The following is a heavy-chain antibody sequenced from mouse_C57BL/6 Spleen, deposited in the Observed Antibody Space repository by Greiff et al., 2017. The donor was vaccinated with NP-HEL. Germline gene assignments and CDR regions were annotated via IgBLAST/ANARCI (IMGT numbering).Heavy chain of an antibody. V-gene: IGHV1-19*01. CDR3: ARSRSSYAWFAY. CDR2: INPYNGGT. D-gene: IGHD1-1*01. CDR1: GYTFTDYY. J-gene: IGHJ3*01. Sequence: VQLQQSGPVLVKPGASVKMSCKASGYTFTDYYMNWVKQSHGKSLEWIGVINPYNGGTSYNQKFKGKATLTVDKSSSTAYMELNSLTSEDSAVYYCARSRSSYAWFAYWGQGTLVTVSA.